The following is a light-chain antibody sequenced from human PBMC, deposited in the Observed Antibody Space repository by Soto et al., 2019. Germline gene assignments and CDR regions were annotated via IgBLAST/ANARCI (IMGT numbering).Light chain of an antibody. Sequence: SQRVSSSYLAWYQQKPGLAPRLFIYGASIRATGVSDRFSGSGSGTEFTLTISSLEPEDFATYYCQQPYSTPPSFGPGTRLEIK. CDR1: QRVSSSY. CDR3: QQPYSTPPS. J-gene: IGKJ5*01. CDR2: GAS. V-gene: IGKV3D-20*01.